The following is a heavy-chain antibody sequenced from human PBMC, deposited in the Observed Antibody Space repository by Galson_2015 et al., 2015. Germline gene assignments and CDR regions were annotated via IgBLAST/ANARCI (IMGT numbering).Heavy chain of an antibody. V-gene: IGHV4-39*01. CDR3: ARQGQSYYDSSGYYYSPAPYYGMDV. CDR1: GGSISSSSYY. CDR2: IYYSGST. Sequence: ETLSLTCTVSGGSISSSSYYWGWIRQPPGKGLEWIGSIYYSGSTYYNPSLKSRVTISVDTSKNQFSLKLSSVTAADTAVYYCARQGQSYYDSSGYYYSPAPYYGMDVWGQGTTVTVSS. D-gene: IGHD3-22*01. J-gene: IGHJ6*02.